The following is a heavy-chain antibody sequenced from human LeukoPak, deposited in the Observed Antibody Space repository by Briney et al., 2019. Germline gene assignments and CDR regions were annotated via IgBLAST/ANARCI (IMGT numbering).Heavy chain of an antibody. CDR2: INHSGST. CDR1: GGPFSGYY. J-gene: IGHJ6*04. D-gene: IGHD3-10*01. V-gene: IGHV4-34*01. Sequence: PSETLSLTCAVYGGPFSGYYWSWIRQPPGKGLEWIGEINHSGSTNYNPSLKSRVTISVDTSKNQFSLKLSSVTAADTAVYYCASLVRGVQYYYGMDVWGKGTTVTVSS. CDR3: ASLVRGVQYYYGMDV.